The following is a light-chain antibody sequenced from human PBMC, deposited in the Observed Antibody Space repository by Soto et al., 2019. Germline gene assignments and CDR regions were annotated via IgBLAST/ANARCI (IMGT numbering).Light chain of an antibody. V-gene: IGKV3-20*01. J-gene: IGKJ1*01. CDR1: QSVNGNY. Sequence: ETVLTQSPGTVSLSPGERATLSCRASQSVNGNYLAWYQQKPGQAPRLLIYGTSSRATGIPDRFSGSGSGTDFTLTISKLEPEDFAVYYCQQCGSLPVTFGQGNKLEIK. CDR2: GTS. CDR3: QQCGSLPVT.